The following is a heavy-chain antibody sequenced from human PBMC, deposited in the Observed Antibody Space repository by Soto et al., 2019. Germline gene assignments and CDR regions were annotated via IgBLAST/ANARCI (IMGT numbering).Heavy chain of an antibody. Sequence: PGGSLRLSCAASGFIFSSYAMSWVRQAPGKGLEWVSVISGSGGSTYYADSVKGRFTVSRDNVKNSLYLQMNSLRAEDTAMYYCTTDRGYLTFDYWRPGTLVTVSS. CDR2: ISGSGGST. D-gene: IGHD3-22*01. V-gene: IGHV3-23*01. CDR1: GFIFSSYA. CDR3: TTDRGYLTFDY. J-gene: IGHJ4*02.